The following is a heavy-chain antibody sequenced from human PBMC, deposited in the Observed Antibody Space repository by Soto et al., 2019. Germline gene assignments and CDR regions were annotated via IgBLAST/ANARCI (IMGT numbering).Heavy chain of an antibody. J-gene: IGHJ6*02. D-gene: IGHD5-18*01. CDR1: GYTFTSYG. CDR2: ISVYNGNT. Sequence: GASVKVSCKASGYTFTSYGISWVRQAPGQGLEWMGWISVYNGNTNYAQKLQGRVTMTTDTSTSTAYMELRSLRSDDTAVYYCARDWSYGDRHNYYYGMDVWGQGTTVTVSS. V-gene: IGHV1-18*01. CDR3: ARDWSYGDRHNYYYGMDV.